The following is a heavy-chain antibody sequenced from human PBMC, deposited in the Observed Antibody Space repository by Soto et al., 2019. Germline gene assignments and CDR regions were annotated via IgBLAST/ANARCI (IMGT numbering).Heavy chain of an antibody. CDR3: AKDKIVATIGGDFDY. CDR2: ISNSGTST. Sequence: EVQLLESGGGLVQPGGSLRLSCAASGITFSSYAMNWVRQAPGKGLEWVSVISNSGTSTYYADSVKGRFTISRDNSKNTLYLQMNSLRAEDTAVYYCAKDKIVATIGGDFDYWGQGTLLTFSS. D-gene: IGHD5-12*01. V-gene: IGHV3-23*01. J-gene: IGHJ4*02. CDR1: GITFSSYA.